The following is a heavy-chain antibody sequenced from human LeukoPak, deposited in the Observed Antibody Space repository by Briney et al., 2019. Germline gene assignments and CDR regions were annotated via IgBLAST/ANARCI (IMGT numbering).Heavy chain of an antibody. CDR3: ARGDCSSTICYSPMDV. Sequence: NSSETLSLTCTVSGYFISSGYYWVWIRKTPGKGLEWIGSIYRSGSTNYNPSLKSRDTISVDTSKNQFSLKVNSVTAADTALYYCARGDCSSTICYSPMDVWGKGTTVTISS. J-gene: IGHJ6*03. D-gene: IGHD2-2*01. CDR1: GYFISSGYY. V-gene: IGHV4-38-2*02. CDR2: IYRSGST.